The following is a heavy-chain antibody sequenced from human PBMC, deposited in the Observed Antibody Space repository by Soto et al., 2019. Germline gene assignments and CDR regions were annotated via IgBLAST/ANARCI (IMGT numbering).Heavy chain of an antibody. V-gene: IGHV3-33*01. CDR2: IWYDGSHE. D-gene: IGHD6-19*01. CDR1: GFTFSHFG. CDR3: ARDSAAGRGLDY. J-gene: IGHJ4*02. Sequence: QVQLVESGGGVVQPGRFLRLSCAASGFTFSHFGMHWVRQAPGKGLESVAIIWYDGSHEYYADSVKGRFTISRDNSKNTLSLQMNSLTAEDTALYYCARDSAAGRGLDYWGQGTLVTVSS.